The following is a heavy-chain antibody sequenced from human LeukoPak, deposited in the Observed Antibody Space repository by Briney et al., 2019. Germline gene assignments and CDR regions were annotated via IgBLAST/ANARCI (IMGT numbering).Heavy chain of an antibody. D-gene: IGHD2-21*01. V-gene: IGHV3-15*07. CDR2: IKPKTGGETT. Sequence: GGSLRLSCAASGFTFSNAYMNWVREAPGKGLEWVGRIKPKTGGETTEYAAPVKDRFSISRDDSKSMMYLQMNSLKTEDTAVYYSITPLPYSAQGGQGTLVTVSS. CDR1: GFTFSNAY. CDR3: ITPLPYSAQ. J-gene: IGHJ4*02.